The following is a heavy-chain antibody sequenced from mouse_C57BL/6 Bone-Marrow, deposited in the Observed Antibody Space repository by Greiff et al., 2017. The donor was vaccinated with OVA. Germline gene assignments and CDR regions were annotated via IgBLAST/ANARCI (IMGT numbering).Heavy chain of an antibody. J-gene: IGHJ3*01. D-gene: IGHD1-1*01. CDR3: ARWRGSWFAY. Sequence: VQLQQSGAELARPGASVKLSCKASGYTFTSYGISWVKQSTGQGLEWIGEIYPRSGNTYYNEKFKGKATLTADKSSSTAYMELRSLTSEDSAVYFCARWRGSWFAYWGQGTLVTVSA. CDR1: GYTFTSYG. CDR2: IYPRSGNT. V-gene: IGHV1-81*01.